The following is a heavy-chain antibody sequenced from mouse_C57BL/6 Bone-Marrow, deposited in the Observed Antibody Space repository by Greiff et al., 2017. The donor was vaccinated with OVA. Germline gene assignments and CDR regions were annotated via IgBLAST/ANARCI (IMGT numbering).Heavy chain of an antibody. CDR3: ARFLITTVVGAMDY. V-gene: IGHV1-69*01. D-gene: IGHD1-1*01. CDR2: IDPSDSYT. J-gene: IGHJ4*01. CDR1: GYTFTSYW. Sequence: QVQLKQSGAELVMPGASVKLSCKASGYTFTSYWMHWVKQRPGQGLEWIGEIDPSDSYTNYNQKFKGKSTLTVDKSSSTAYMQLSSLTSEDSAVYYCARFLITTVVGAMDYWGQGTSVTVSS.